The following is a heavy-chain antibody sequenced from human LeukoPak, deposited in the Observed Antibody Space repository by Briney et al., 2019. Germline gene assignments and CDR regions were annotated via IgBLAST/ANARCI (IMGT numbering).Heavy chain of an antibody. D-gene: IGHD5-18*01. CDR1: GFTFNTFA. CDR3: ATYRQVMLPFES. Sequence: GGSLRLSCAASGFTFNTFAMIWVRQPPGKGLEWVSSIFQGGGEIHYADSVRGRFTISRDNSKNTLFLQMNSLRAEDTAIYYCATYRQVMLPFESWGRGTLVTVSS. V-gene: IGHV3-23*01. CDR2: IFQGGGEI. J-gene: IGHJ4*02.